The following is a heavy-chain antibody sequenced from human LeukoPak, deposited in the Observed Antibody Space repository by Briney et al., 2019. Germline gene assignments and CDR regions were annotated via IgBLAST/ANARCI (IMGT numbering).Heavy chain of an antibody. V-gene: IGHV1-69*05. CDR2: IIPIFGTA. Sequence: GASVKVSCKASGGTFSSYAISWVRQAPGQGLEWMGRIIPIFGTANYAQKFQGRVTITTDESTSTAYMELSSLRSEDTAVYYCARDLHVAVADYWGQGTLVTVSS. D-gene: IGHD6-19*01. CDR3: ARDLHVAVADY. CDR1: GGTFSSYA. J-gene: IGHJ4*02.